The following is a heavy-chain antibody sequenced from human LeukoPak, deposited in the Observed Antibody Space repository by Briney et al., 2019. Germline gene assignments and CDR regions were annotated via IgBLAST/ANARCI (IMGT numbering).Heavy chain of an antibody. J-gene: IGHJ4*02. CDR1: GFTFSSYS. D-gene: IGHD3-22*01. CDR3: ARVKYDSSGYYGILDY. V-gene: IGHV3-21*01. Sequence: GALRLSCAASGFTFSSYSMNWVRQAPGKGLEWVSSITRSSIYIYYADSVKGRFTISRDNARNSLYLQMNSLRAEDTAVYYCARVKYDSSGYYGILDYWGQGTLVTVSS. CDR2: ITRSSIYI.